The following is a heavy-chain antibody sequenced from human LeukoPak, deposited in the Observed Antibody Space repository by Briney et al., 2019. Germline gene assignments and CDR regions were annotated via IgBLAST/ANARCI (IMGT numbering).Heavy chain of an antibody. CDR3: TTHQHRLLSAFDI. J-gene: IGHJ3*02. CDR2: IKSKTDGGTT. D-gene: IGHD2-21*02. V-gene: IGHV3-15*01. Sequence: GGPLRLSCAASGFTFSNAWMSWVRQAPGKGLEWVGRIKSKTDGGTTDYAAPVKGRFTISRDDSKNTLYLQMNSLKTEDTAVYYCTTHQHRLLSAFDIWGQGTMVTVSS. CDR1: GFTFSNAW.